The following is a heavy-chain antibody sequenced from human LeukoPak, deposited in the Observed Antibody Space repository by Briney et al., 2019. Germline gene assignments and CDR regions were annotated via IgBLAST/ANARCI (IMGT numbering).Heavy chain of an antibody. CDR3: ARRGLSARLGYCSSTSCHNFDY. Sequence: TPSETLSLTCAVYGGSFSGYYWSWIRQPPGKGLEWIGEINHSGSTNYNPSLKSRATISVDTSKNQFSLKLSSVTAADTAVYYCARRGLSARLGYCSSTSCHNFDYWGQGTLVTVSS. CDR2: INHSGST. J-gene: IGHJ4*02. CDR1: GGSFSGYY. D-gene: IGHD2-2*01. V-gene: IGHV4-34*01.